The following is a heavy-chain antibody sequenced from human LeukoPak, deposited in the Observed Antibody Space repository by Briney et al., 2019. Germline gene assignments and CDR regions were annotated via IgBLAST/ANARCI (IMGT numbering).Heavy chain of an antibody. V-gene: IGHV4-59*01. J-gene: IGHJ6*03. CDR3: ARETGAYYYYYMDV. Sequence: KTSETLSLTCTVSGGSISSYYWSRIRQPPGKGLEWIGYIYYSGSTNYNPSLKSRVTISVDTSKNQFSLKLSSVTAADTAVYHCARETGAYYYYYMDVWGKGTTVTVSS. D-gene: IGHD1-14*01. CDR1: GGSISSYY. CDR2: IYYSGST.